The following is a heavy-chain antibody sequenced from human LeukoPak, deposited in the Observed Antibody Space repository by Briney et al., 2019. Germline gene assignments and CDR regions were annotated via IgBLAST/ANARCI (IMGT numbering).Heavy chain of an antibody. CDR2: FDPEDGET. CDR3: ATVQTMFSSGYYNDY. CDR1: GYTLTELS. D-gene: IGHD3-22*01. Sequence: GASVKVSCKVSGYTLTELSMNWVRQAPGKGLEWMGGFDPEDGETIYAQKFQGRVTMTEDTSTDTAYMELSSLRPEDTAVYYCATVQTMFSSGYYNDYWGQGTLVTVSS. J-gene: IGHJ4*02. V-gene: IGHV1-24*01.